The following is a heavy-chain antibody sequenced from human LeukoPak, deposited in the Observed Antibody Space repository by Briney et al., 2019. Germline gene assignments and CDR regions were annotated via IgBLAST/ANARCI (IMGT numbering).Heavy chain of an antibody. Sequence: SGHTLANPTHTLTLPCTLSDFLLTTPGLGVAWIRQPQRYALEWLPFLHHNDDNHYIPSLRSRLTIPRDTSKNQVVLAMTNMDPVDTATYYCAHLVVTIDWRSYFDYWGQGALVTVSS. J-gene: IGHJ4*02. CDR1: DFLLTTPGLG. V-gene: IGHV2-5*01. CDR3: AHLVVTIDWRSYFDY. D-gene: IGHD3-9*01. CDR2: LHHNDDN.